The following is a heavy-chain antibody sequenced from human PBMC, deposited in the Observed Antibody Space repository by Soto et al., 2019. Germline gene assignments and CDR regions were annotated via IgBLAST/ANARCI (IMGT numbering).Heavy chain of an antibody. J-gene: IGHJ5*02. CDR3: ASHDPGARFDP. CDR2: INPNNGAT. Sequence: QVQLVQSGAEVKKPGASVKVSCKAPRDIFTAYYMQWVRQAPGQGREWRGWINPNNGATDYGLSFQGRVTMTRDTSVSTAYMELSSLRSGDTAVYYCASHDPGARFDPWGHGTLVIVSS. D-gene: IGHD1-1*01. V-gene: IGHV1-2*02. CDR1: RDIFTAYY.